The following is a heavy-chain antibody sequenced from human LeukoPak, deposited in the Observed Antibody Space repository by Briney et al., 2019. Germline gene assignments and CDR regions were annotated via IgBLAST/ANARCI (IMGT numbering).Heavy chain of an antibody. J-gene: IGHJ3*02. V-gene: IGHV3-21*01. CDR3: ARGGIESTAARRDDAFDI. D-gene: IGHD6-6*01. CDR2: ISSSSSYI. CDR1: GFTFSSYS. Sequence: GGSLRLSCAASGFTFSSYSMNWVRQAPGKGLEWVSPISSSSSYINYADSVKGRFTISRDNAKNSLYLQMNSLRAEDTAVYYCARGGIESTAARRDDAFDIWGQGTMVTVSS.